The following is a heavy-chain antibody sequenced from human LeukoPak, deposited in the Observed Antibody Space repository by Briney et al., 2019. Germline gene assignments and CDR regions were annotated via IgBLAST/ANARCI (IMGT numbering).Heavy chain of an antibody. Sequence: ASVKVSCKASGYTFTSYGISWVRQAPGQGLEWMGWISAYNGNTSYVQKLQGRVTMTTDTSTSTAYMELRSLRSDDTAVYYCARGPTSDVDIVATIPSWFDPWGQGTLVTVSS. CDR2: ISAYNGNT. CDR3: ARGPTSDVDIVATIPSWFDP. D-gene: IGHD5-12*01. CDR1: GYTFTSYG. J-gene: IGHJ5*02. V-gene: IGHV1-18*01.